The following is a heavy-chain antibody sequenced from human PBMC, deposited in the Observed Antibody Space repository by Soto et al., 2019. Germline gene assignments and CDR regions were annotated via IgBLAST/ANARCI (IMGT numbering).Heavy chain of an antibody. CDR3: ARQQRGYSDGPFDY. CDR1: GGTFSSYT. V-gene: IGHV1-69*02. CDR2: IIPILGIA. J-gene: IGHJ4*02. Sequence: QVQLVQSGAEVKKPGSSVKVSCKASGGTFSSYTISWVRQAPGQGLEWMGRIIPILGIANYAQKFQGRVTITADKSTSTAYMELSSLRSEDTAVYYCARQQRGYSDGPFDYWGQGTLVTVSS. D-gene: IGHD5-18*01.